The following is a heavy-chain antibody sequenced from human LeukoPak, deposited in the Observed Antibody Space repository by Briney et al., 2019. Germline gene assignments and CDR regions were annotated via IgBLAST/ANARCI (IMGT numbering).Heavy chain of an antibody. D-gene: IGHD3-22*01. CDR1: GFTFSSYG. Sequence: GRSLRLSCAASGFTFSSYGMHWVRQAPGKGLEWVAVVSSDGSNEYYADSVKGRFAISRDKSKNTLYLQMNSLRAEDTAVYYCAKNLFPSGGYGDSWGQGTLVTVSS. J-gene: IGHJ5*01. CDR3: AKNLFPSGGYGDS. CDR2: VSSDGSNE. V-gene: IGHV3-30*18.